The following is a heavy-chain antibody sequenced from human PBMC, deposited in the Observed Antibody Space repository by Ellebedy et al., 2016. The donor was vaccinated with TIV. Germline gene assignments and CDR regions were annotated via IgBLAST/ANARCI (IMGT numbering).Heavy chain of an antibody. V-gene: IGHV3-33*01. J-gene: IGHJ4*02. CDR2: IWSDGSLK. CDR3: ARDLDKSSGWYGGAAY. Sequence: PGGSLRLSCAASGFTFTNYHMHWVRQAPGKGLEWVALIWSDGSLKYYADSVKGRFTLSRDSSKNTLYLQMNSLRADDTAVYYCARDLDKSSGWYGGAAYWGQGTLVTVSS. D-gene: IGHD6-19*01. CDR1: GFTFTNYH.